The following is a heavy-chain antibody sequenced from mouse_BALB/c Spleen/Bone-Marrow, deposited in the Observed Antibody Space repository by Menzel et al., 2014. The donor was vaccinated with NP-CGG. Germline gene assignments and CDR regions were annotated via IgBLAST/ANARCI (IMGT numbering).Heavy chain of an antibody. J-gene: IGHJ4*01. CDR3: ARWNDGYSLYYYAMDY. V-gene: IGHV1-37*01. CDR1: GYSFTGYT. D-gene: IGHD2-3*01. CDR2: INPYNGDT. Sequence: EVQRVESGPELVKPGASMKISCKASGYSFTGYTMNWVKQSHGKNLEWIGLINPYNGDTSYNQKFKGKATLTVDKSSSTAYMELLSLTSEDSAVYYCARWNDGYSLYYYAMDYWGQGTSVTVSS.